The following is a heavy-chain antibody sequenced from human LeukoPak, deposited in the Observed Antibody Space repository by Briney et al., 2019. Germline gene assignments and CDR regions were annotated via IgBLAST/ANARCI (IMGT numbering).Heavy chain of an antibody. J-gene: IGHJ5*02. Sequence: GGSLRLSCAASGFTFSSYWMHWVRQAPGKGLVWASHINSDGSSTTYVDSVKGRLTISRDNAKNTLYLQMNSLRAEDTAVYHCAVFDNWPGDWGQGTLVTVSS. V-gene: IGHV3-74*01. CDR3: AVFDNWPGD. CDR2: INSDGSST. CDR1: GFTFSSYW.